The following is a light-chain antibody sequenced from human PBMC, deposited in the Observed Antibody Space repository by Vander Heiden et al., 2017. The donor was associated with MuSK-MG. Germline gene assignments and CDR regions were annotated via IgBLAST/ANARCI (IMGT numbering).Light chain of an antibody. CDR3: QQENSYPVT. V-gene: IGKV1-5*01. CDR2: DAS. J-gene: IGKJ2*01. Sequence: DIQMTQSPSTLSASVGDRVTITCRASQSISSWLAWYQQKPGKAPKLLIYDASSLESGVPSRFSGSGSGTEFTLTISSLQPDDFATYYCQQENSYPVTFGQGTKLDIK. CDR1: QSISSW.